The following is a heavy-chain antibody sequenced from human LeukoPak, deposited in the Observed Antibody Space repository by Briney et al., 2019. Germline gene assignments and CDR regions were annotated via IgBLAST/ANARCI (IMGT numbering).Heavy chain of an antibody. D-gene: IGHD6-6*01. CDR2: IYSSGST. J-gene: IGHJ4*02. CDR3: ARGFVAARRATDY. V-gene: IGHV4-39*07. CDR1: GVSISSGSNY. Sequence: SETLSLTCSVSGVSISSGSNYWGWIRQPPGKTLEWIGSIYSSGSTYYNSSLKSRVIILIDTSKNQFSLKLSSVTAADTAVYYCARGFVAARRATDYWGQGTRVTVSS.